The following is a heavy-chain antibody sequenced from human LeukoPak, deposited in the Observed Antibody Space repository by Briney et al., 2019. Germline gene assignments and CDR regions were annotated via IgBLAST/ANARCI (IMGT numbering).Heavy chain of an antibody. CDR3: ARARTVVITFSYYFDY. Sequence: GGSLRLSCAASGFTFSDYYMSWIRQAPGKGLEWVSYISSSGSTIYYADSVKGRFTISRDNAKNSPYLQMNSLRAEDTAVYYCARARTVVITFSYYFDYWGQGTLVTVSS. D-gene: IGHD3-22*01. CDR2: ISSSGSTI. CDR1: GFTFSDYY. V-gene: IGHV3-11*01. J-gene: IGHJ4*02.